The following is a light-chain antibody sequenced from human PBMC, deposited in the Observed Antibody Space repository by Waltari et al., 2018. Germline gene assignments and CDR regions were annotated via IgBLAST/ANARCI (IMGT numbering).Light chain of an antibody. Sequence: SALTQPPSASGSPGQSVTISCTGSISAVGAYDYVSWYQQHPGKAPRLLIYDVSKRPSGVPYRFSGSKSGNTASLTVSGLQADDEADYYYSSYSDIKQRVFGTGTKVTVL. CDR3: SSYSDIKQRV. CDR1: ISAVGAYDY. CDR2: DVS. V-gene: IGLV2-8*01. J-gene: IGLJ1*01.